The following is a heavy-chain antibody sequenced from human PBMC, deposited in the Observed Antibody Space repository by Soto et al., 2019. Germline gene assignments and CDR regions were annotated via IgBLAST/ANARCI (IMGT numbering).Heavy chain of an antibody. J-gene: IGHJ4*02. Sequence: ASVKVSCKASGYTFTDYYMHWVRQAPGQGLEWMGWINPNSGATSYAQWFQGRVTMTRDTSISTAYMELSRLTSDDTAVYYCAREGGDIVQMVYALPWYWGQGTLVTVSS. CDR3: AREGGDIVQMVYALPWY. V-gene: IGHV1-2*02. CDR2: INPNSGAT. CDR1: GYTFTDYY. D-gene: IGHD2-8*01.